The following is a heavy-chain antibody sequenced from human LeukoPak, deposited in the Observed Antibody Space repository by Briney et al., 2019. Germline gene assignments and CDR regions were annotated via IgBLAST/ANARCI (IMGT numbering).Heavy chain of an antibody. CDR2: ISSSSSYI. V-gene: IGHV3-21*01. Sequence: GGSLRLSCAASGFTFSSYSMNWVRQAPGKGLEWVSSISSSSSYIYYADSVKGRFTISRDNAKNSLYLQMNSLGAEDTAVYYCARGVGLYSGSWHPRHNWFDPWGQGTLVTVSS. D-gene: IGHD6-13*01. CDR1: GFTFSSYS. J-gene: IGHJ5*02. CDR3: ARGVGLYSGSWHPRHNWFDP.